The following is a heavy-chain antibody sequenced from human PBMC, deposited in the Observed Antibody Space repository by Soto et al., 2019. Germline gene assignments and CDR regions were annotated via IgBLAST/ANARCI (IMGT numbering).Heavy chain of an antibody. J-gene: IGHJ6*02. CDR1: DDYVNNYY. D-gene: IGHD1-20*01. Sequence: SETLSLTYTVSDDYVNNYYGSWIRQPAGRGLEWIGRVYSSGATNYNPSLNGRVTMSVDTSRNQFSLRLSSVTAADTAIYYCTKGPNWNYYYYGVDVWGQGTAVTVS. CDR3: TKGPNWNYYYYGVDV. V-gene: IGHV4-4*07. CDR2: VYSSGAT.